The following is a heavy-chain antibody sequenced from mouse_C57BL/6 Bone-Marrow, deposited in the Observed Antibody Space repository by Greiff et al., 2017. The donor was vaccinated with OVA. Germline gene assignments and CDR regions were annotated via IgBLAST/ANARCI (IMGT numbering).Heavy chain of an antibody. V-gene: IGHV1-72*01. D-gene: IGHD1-1*01. J-gene: IGHJ2*01. CDR3: ARERIYYYGSRGNY. CDR2: IDPNSGGT. CDR1: GYTFTSYW. Sequence: VKLMESGAELAKPGASVKLSCKASGYTFTSYWLHWVKQRPGRGLEWIGRIDPNSGGTKYNEKFKSKATLTVDKPSSTAYMQLSSLTSEDSAVYYCARERIYYYGSRGNYWGQGTTLTVSS.